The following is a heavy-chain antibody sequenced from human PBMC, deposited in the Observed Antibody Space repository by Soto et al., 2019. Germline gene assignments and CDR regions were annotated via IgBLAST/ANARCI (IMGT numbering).Heavy chain of an antibody. CDR3: TRHEGGAAADRPLDY. V-gene: IGHV4-39*01. CDR2: IYYSGST. Sequence: QLRLQESGPGLVKSSETLSLTCTVSGGSVRSSSYYWGWIRQPPGKGLEWIASIYYSGSTHNNPSLKSRVTLSVDTYTNQFSRKLNSVTAADTAVYYCTRHEGGAAADRPLDYWGQGPLVTVSS. CDR1: GGSVRSSSYY. J-gene: IGHJ4*02. D-gene: IGHD6-13*01.